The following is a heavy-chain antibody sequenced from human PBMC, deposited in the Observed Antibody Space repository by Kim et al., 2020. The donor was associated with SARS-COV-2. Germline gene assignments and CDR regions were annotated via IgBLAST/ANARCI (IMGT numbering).Heavy chain of an antibody. V-gene: IGHV3-9*01. CDR2: ISWNSGSI. Sequence: GGSLRLSCAASGFTFDDYAMHWVRQAPGKGLEWVSGISWNSGSIGYADSVKGRFTISRDNAKNSLYLQMNSLRAEDTALYYCAKDRTRVLAAAGDCWGQGALVTVSS. CDR1: GFTFDDYA. D-gene: IGHD6-13*01. CDR3: AKDRTRVLAAAGDC. J-gene: IGHJ4*02.